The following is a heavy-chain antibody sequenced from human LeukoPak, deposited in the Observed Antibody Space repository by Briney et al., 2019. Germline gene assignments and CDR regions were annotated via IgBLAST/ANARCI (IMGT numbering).Heavy chain of an antibody. Sequence: PSETLSLTCTVSGGSVSSGSYYWSWIRQPPGTGLEWIGYIYYSGSTNYNPSLKSRVTISVDTSKNQFSLKLSSVTAADTAVYYWARTLLVIVGGPFDYGGQETLVTVSS. CDR2: IYYSGST. CDR3: ARTLLVIVGGPFDY. J-gene: IGHJ4*02. V-gene: IGHV4-61*01. D-gene: IGHD3-16*02. CDR1: GGSVSSGSYY.